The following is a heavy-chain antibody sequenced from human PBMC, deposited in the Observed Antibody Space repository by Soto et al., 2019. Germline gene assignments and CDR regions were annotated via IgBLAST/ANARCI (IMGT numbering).Heavy chain of an antibody. J-gene: IGHJ6*02. D-gene: IGHD2-8*01. V-gene: IGHV1-46*01. CDR1: GYTFTSYY. CDR3: ARGGVLMVYAILDYYYYGMDV. CDR2: INPSGGST. Sequence: ASVNVSCKSSGYTFTSYYMHWVRQAPGQGLEWMGIINPSGGSTSYAQKFQGRVTMSRDTSTSTVYMELSSLRSDVTAVYYCARGGVLMVYAILDYYYYGMDVWG.